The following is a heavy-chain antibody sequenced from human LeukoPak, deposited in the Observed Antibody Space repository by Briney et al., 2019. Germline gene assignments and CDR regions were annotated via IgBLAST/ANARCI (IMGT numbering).Heavy chain of an antibody. V-gene: IGHV3-30-3*02. D-gene: IGHD3-22*01. CDR2: MSFDGTHI. J-gene: IGHJ4*02. Sequence: PGGSLRLSCAASGFTFGSYAMHWVRQAPGKGLEWVAVMSFDGTHIYYADSVKGRFTISRDNSKNTLYLQMNGLRAEDTAVYYCAKGVNYYDSWGQGTLVTVSS. CDR1: GFTFGSYA. CDR3: AKGVNYYDS.